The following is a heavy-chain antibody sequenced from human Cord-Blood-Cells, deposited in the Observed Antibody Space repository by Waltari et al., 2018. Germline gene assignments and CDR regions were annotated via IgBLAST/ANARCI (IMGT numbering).Heavy chain of an antibody. CDR1: GGTFSSYA. V-gene: IGHV1-69*01. J-gene: IGHJ3*02. D-gene: IGHD6-6*01. CDR2: IIPLFGTA. Sequence: QVQLVQSGAEVKKPGSSVKVSCKASGGTFSSYAISWVRQAPGQGLEWMGGIIPLFGTANYAQKVQGRVTSTADESTSTAYMELSSLRSEDTAVYYCARSWEYSSSSDAFDIWGQGTMVTVSS. CDR3: ARSWEYSSSSDAFDI.